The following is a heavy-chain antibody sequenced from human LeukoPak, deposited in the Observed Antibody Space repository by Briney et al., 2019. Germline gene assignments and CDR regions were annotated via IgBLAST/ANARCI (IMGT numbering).Heavy chain of an antibody. V-gene: IGHV3-7*01. CDR1: GFTFSSYW. CDR2: IKQDGSEK. CDR3: ARFIVVVPAAHRPFDY. D-gene: IGHD2-2*01. J-gene: IGHJ4*02. Sequence: PGGSLRLSCAASGFTFSSYWMSWVRQAPGKGLEWVANIKQDGSEKYYVDSVKGRFTISRDNAKNSLYLQMNSLRAEDTAVYYCARFIVVVPAAHRPFDYWGQGTLVTVSS.